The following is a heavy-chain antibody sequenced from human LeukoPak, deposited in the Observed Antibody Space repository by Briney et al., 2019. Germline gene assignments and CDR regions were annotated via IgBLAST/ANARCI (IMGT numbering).Heavy chain of an antibody. Sequence: SVKVSCKASGGTFSSYAISWVRQAPGQGLEWMGRTIPILGIANYAQKFQGRVTITADKSTSTAYMELSSLRSEDTAVYYCAREVAAAGIYYYYGMDVWGQGTTVTVSS. CDR3: AREVAAAGIYYYYGMDV. V-gene: IGHV1-69*04. CDR1: GGTFSSYA. D-gene: IGHD6-13*01. J-gene: IGHJ6*02. CDR2: TIPILGIA.